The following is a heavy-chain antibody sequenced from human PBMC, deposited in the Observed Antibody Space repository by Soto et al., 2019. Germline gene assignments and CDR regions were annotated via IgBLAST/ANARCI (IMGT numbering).Heavy chain of an antibody. Sequence: QVQLVESGGGVVQPGRSLRLSCAASGFTFSSYDMHWVRQAPGKGLEWGAVISYDGRNKYYADSVKGRFTISRDNSKNTLYLQMNSLRAEDTAVYYCARVPTVVNTSYYFDYWGQGTLVTVSS. CDR2: ISYDGRNK. J-gene: IGHJ4*02. V-gene: IGHV3-30-3*01. D-gene: IGHD4-17*01. CDR1: GFTFSSYD. CDR3: ARVPTVVNTSYYFDY.